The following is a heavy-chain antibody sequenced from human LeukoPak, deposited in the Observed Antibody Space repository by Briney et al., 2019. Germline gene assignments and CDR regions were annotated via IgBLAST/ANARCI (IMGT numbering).Heavy chain of an antibody. D-gene: IGHD6-13*01. CDR2: ITAGSSTM. Sequence: GGSLRLSCAASGFTFRNYHMSWVRQAPGKGLEWISFITAGSSTMYYADSVKGRFTISRDNAKNSLSLQMNSLRDEDTAVYYCARGRTSSWYFDYWGQGTLVTASS. CDR1: GFTFRNYH. V-gene: IGHV3-48*02. J-gene: IGHJ4*02. CDR3: ARGRTSSWYFDY.